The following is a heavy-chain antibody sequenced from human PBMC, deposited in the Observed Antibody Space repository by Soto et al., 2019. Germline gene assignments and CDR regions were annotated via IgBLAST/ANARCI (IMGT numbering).Heavy chain of an antibody. V-gene: IGHV1-8*01. CDR2: MNPNSGNT. D-gene: IGHD6-19*01. CDR3: ASSDSSGPYKHDY. CDR1: GYTFTRYD. J-gene: IGHJ4*02. Sequence: GASVKVSCKASGYTFTRYDINWVRQATGQGLEWMGWMNPNSGNTGYAQKFQGRVTMTRNTSISTAYMELSSLRSEDTAVYYCASSDSSGPYKHDYWGQGTLVTVSS.